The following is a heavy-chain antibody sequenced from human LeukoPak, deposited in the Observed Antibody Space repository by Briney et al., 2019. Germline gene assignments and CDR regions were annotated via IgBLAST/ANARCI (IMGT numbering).Heavy chain of an antibody. Sequence: GESLNISSKGSGYSFTSYCIGWMSQMPGKGLAWVGIIYPGDSDTTYSPSFQGHVTISADKSISTAYLQWSKLKASDTAMYYCARLRDGRAFGAIDYWGQGTLVTVSS. V-gene: IGHV5-51*01. D-gene: IGHD3-10*01. CDR3: ARLRDGRAFGAIDY. J-gene: IGHJ4*02. CDR2: IYPGDSDT. CDR1: GYSFTSYC.